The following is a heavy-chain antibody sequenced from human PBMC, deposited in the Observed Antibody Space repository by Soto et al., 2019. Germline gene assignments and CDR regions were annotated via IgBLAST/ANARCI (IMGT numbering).Heavy chain of an antibody. CDR2: IYYSGST. CDR3: ARVAPRDAFDI. CDR1: GGSISSYY. J-gene: IGHJ3*02. Sequence: SETLSLTCTVPGGSISSYYWSWIRQPPGKGLEWIGYIYYSGSTNYNPSLKSRVTISVDTSKNQFSLKLSSVTAADTAVYYCARVAPRDAFDIWGQGTMVTVSS. V-gene: IGHV4-59*01.